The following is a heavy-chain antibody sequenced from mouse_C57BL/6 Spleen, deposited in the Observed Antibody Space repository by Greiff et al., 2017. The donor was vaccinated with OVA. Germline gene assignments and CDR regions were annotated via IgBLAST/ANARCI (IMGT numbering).Heavy chain of an antibody. V-gene: IGHV5-12*01. CDR2: ISNGGGST. CDR3: ARHRGGYFDY. D-gene: IGHD3-1*01. Sequence: EVKVEESGGGLVQPGGSLKLSCAASGFTFSDYYMYWVRQTPEKRLEWVAYISNGGGSTYYPDTVKGRFTISRDNAKNTLYLQMSRLKSEDTAVYYCARHRGGYFDYWGQGTTLTVSS. J-gene: IGHJ2*01. CDR1: GFTFSDYY.